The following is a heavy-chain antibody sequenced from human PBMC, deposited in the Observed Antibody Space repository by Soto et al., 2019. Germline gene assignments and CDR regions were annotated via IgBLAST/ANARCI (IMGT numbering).Heavy chain of an antibody. Sequence: SETLSLTCIMSGGSISSYYWSWIRQPPGKGLEWIGYVYDTGSTNYNPSLKSRVSISLDTSKNQFSLKLGSVAAADTAVYYCARASCNSGACFYVDSWGQGILVTVSS. J-gene: IGHJ5*01. D-gene: IGHD2-21*02. CDR2: VYDTGST. V-gene: IGHV4-59*01. CDR3: ARASCNSGACFYVDS. CDR1: GGSISSYY.